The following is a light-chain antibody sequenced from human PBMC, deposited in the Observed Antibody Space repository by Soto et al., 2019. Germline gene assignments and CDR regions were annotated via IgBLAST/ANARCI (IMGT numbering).Light chain of an antibody. V-gene: IGKV1-33*01. Sequence: DIQMTQSPSSLPACVGDRLTITCQASQDINKNLIWYQQKPGKAPKLLIYDASDLETGVPSRFSGSGSGTGFTFTISSLQPEDFATYYCQQYESLPLTFGQGTRLEI. J-gene: IGKJ5*01. CDR2: DAS. CDR1: QDINKN. CDR3: QQYESLPLT.